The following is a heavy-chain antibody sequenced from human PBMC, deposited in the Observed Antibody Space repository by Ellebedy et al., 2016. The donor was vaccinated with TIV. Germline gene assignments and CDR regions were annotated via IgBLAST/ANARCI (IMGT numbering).Heavy chain of an antibody. Sequence: GESLKISXAASGFTFSSYAMHWVRQAPGKGLEWVAVISYDGSNKYYADSVKGRFTISRDNSKNTLYLQMNSLRAEDTAVYYCAREDWNQYYFDYWGQGTLVTVSS. CDR2: ISYDGSNK. J-gene: IGHJ4*02. CDR1: GFTFSSYA. V-gene: IGHV3-30-3*01. D-gene: IGHD1-1*01. CDR3: AREDWNQYYFDY.